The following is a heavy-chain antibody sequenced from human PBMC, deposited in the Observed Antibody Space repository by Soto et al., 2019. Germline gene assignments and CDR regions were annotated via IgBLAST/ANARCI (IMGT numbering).Heavy chain of an antibody. CDR3: ARDKHDYGDYDSLRGFDP. CDR1: GFTFSSYG. Sequence: PGGSLRLSCAASGFTFSSYGMHWVRQAPGKGLEWVAVIWYDGSNKYYADSVKGRFTISRDNSKNTLYLQMNSLRAEDTAVYYCARDKHDYGDYDSLRGFDPWGQGTLVTVSS. V-gene: IGHV3-33*01. CDR2: IWYDGSNK. D-gene: IGHD4-17*01. J-gene: IGHJ5*02.